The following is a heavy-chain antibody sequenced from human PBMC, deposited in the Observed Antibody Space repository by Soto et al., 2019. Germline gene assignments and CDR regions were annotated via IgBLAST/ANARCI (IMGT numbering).Heavy chain of an antibody. CDR2: IYYSGST. Sequence: SETLSLTCTVSGCCISSYYWSWIRQPPGKGLEWIGYIYYSGSTNYNPSLKSRVTISVDTSKNQFSLKLSSVTAADTAVYYCARALILTGYYIHDAFDIWGQGTMVTVSS. V-gene: IGHV4-59*01. CDR3: ARALILTGYYIHDAFDI. CDR1: GCCISSYY. D-gene: IGHD3-9*01. J-gene: IGHJ3*02.